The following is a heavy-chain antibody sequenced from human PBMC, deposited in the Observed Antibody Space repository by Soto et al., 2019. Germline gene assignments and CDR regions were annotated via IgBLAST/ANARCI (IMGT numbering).Heavy chain of an antibody. J-gene: IGHJ5*02. CDR2: ISSSSSTI. D-gene: IGHD3-22*01. Sequence: GGSLRLCCAASGFTFSSYSMNWVRQAPGKGLEWVSYISSSSSTIYYADSVKGRFTISRDNAKNSLYLQMNSLRAEDTAVYYCARDYYYDSSGYLNWFAPWGQGTLVTVSS. CDR1: GFTFSSYS. CDR3: ARDYYYDSSGYLNWFAP. V-gene: IGHV3-48*01.